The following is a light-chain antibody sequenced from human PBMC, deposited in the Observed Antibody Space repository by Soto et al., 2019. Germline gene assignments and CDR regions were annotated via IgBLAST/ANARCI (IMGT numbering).Light chain of an antibody. CDR1: SSDVGGYNY. V-gene: IGLV2-14*03. CDR3: RSYTSSNTWV. J-gene: IGLJ3*02. CDR2: DVN. Sequence: QSALTQAASVSGSPGQSISTSCTGTSSDVGGYNYVSWHQQHPGKAPKLIIYDVNNRPSGVSDRFSGSKSGNTASLTISGLQAEDEADYYCRSYTSSNTWVFGGGTKLTVL.